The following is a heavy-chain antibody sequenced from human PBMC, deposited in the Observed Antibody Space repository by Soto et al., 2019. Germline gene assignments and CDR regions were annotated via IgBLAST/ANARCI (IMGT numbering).Heavy chain of an antibody. CDR1: GGTFSSYA. V-gene: IGHV1-69*01. J-gene: IGHJ5*02. CDR3: ASWLWGYYGSGGGWFDP. Sequence: QVQLVQSGAEVKKPGSSVKVSCKASGGTFSSYAISWVRQAPGQGLEWMGGIIPIFGTANYAQKFQGRVTITADESTSTAYMELSSLRSEDTAVYYCASWLWGYYGSGGGWFDPWGQGTLVTVSS. CDR2: IIPIFGTA. D-gene: IGHD3-10*01.